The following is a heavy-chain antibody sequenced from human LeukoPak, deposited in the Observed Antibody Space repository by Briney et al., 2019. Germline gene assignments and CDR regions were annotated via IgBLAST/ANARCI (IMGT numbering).Heavy chain of an antibody. D-gene: IGHD6-13*01. Sequence: KPGGSLRLSCAASGFSVSNYDMSWVRQAPGKGLEWVSAISGSGGSTYYADSVKGRFTISRDNSKNTLYLQMNSLRAEDTAVYYCAKDVYSGSWYRYFQHWGQGTLVTVSS. CDR3: AKDVYSGSWYRYFQH. CDR1: GFSVSNYD. V-gene: IGHV3-23*01. J-gene: IGHJ1*01. CDR2: ISGSGGST.